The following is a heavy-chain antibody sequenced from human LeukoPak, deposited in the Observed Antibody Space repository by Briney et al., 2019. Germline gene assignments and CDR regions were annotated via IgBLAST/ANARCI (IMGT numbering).Heavy chain of an antibody. J-gene: IGHJ4*02. CDR2: ITSSGSNT. V-gene: IGHV3-23*01. CDR3: AKRDTSGSYYFDY. Sequence: GGSLRLSCAASGFTFSRSSMNWVRQAPGKGLEWVSAITSSGSNTYFADSVKGRFTISRDNSKNTLYLQMNSLRAEDTAVYLCAKRDTSGSYYFDYWGQGTLVTVSS. D-gene: IGHD3-22*01. CDR1: GFTFSRSS.